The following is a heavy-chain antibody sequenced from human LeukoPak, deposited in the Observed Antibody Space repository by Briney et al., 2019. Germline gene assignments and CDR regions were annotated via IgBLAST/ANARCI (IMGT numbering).Heavy chain of an antibody. V-gene: IGHV3-7*01. Sequence: GGSLRLSCAASGFTFRSYWMSWVRQAPGKGLEWVANIKQDGSEKFYVDSVKGRFTISRDNAKNSLYLQMNSLRAEDTAVYYCARDLRVVEARDYWGQGTLVTVSS. J-gene: IGHJ4*02. CDR1: GFTFRSYW. D-gene: IGHD2-15*01. CDR2: IKQDGSEK. CDR3: ARDLRVVEARDY.